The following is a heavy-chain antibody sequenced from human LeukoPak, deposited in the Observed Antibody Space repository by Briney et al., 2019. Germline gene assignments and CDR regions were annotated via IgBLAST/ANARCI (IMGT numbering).Heavy chain of an antibody. CDR2: IYYTGST. CDR1: GDSISNFY. CDR3: ARDYPLDY. V-gene: IGHV4-59*01. Sequence: PSETLSLTCTVSGDSISNFYRSWIRQPPGKGLEWIGYIYYTGSTNYNPSLKSRVTISMDTSKKQFSLKLSSVTAADTAVYYCARDYPLDYWGQGTLVTVSS. J-gene: IGHJ4*02.